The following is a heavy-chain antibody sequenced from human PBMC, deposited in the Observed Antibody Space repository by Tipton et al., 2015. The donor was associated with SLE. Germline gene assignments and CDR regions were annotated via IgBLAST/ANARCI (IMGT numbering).Heavy chain of an antibody. V-gene: IGHV4-39*07. CDR1: GGSISSSSYY. J-gene: IGHJ1*01. CDR2: IYYSGST. Sequence: TLSLTCTVSGGSISSSSYYWGWIRQPPGMGLEWIGSIYYSGSTYYNPSLKSRVTISVDTSKNQFSLKLSSVTAADTAVYYCARDNCGGDCYRYFQHWGQGTLVTVSS. D-gene: IGHD2-21*01. CDR3: ARDNCGGDCYRYFQH.